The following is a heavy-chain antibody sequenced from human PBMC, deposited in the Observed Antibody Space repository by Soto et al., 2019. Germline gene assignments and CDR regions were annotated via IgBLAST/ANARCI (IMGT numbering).Heavy chain of an antibody. J-gene: IGHJ6*02. Sequence: AGGSLRLSCAASGFTFSSYSMNWVRQAPGKGLEWVSYISSSSSTIYYADSVKGRFTISRDNAKNSLYLQMNSLRDEDTAVYYCARDYSSGWYSYYYYGMDVWGQGTTVTVSS. V-gene: IGHV3-48*02. CDR2: ISSSSSTI. CDR1: GFTFSSYS. CDR3: ARDYSSGWYSYYYYGMDV. D-gene: IGHD6-19*01.